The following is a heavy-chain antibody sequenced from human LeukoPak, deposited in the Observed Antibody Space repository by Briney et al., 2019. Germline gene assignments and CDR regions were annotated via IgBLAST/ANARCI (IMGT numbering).Heavy chain of an antibody. D-gene: IGHD2-2*01. J-gene: IGHJ6*03. CDR1: GGSFIGYY. Sequence: PSETLSLTCAVYGGSFIGYYWSWIRQPPGKGLEWIGEINHSGSTNYNPSLKSRVTISVDTSKNQFSLKLSSVTAADTAVYYCARAPPVAVPAASFYYYYMDLWGKGTTVTVSS. CDR2: INHSGST. CDR3: ARAPPVAVPAASFYYYYMDL. V-gene: IGHV4-34*01.